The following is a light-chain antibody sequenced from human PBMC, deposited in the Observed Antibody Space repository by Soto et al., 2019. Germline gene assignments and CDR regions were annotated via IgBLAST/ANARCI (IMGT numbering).Light chain of an antibody. CDR2: RES. J-gene: IGKJ2*01. CDR3: HQDGSSPYT. CDR1: QSISSSY. V-gene: IGKV3-20*01. Sequence: EIVLTQSPCSLSSSPGDRATISCRASQSISSSYVAWYQQRPGPAHMLIISRESSRATGIPDRFSASGSETDFSLTISRLEPEDFAVYYCHQDGSSPYTFGQGTKVEIK.